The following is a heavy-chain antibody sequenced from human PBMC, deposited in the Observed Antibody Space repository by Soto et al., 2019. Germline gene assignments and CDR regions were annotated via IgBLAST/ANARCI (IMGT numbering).Heavy chain of an antibody. V-gene: IGHV4-59*01. CDR1: GGSISSYY. CDR3: ASHSGSYPYYFDY. J-gene: IGHJ4*02. D-gene: IGHD1-26*01. Sequence: PSETLSLTCTVSGGSISSYYWSWIRQPPGKGLEWIGYIYYSGSTNYNSSLKSRVTISVDTSKNQFSLKLSSVTAADTAVYYCASHSGSYPYYFDYWGQGTLVTVSS. CDR2: IYYSGST.